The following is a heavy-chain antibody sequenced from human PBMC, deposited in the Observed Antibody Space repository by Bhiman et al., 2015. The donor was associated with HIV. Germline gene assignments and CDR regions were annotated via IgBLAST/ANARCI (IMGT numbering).Heavy chain of an antibody. Sequence: QVQLVESGGGVVQPGRSLRLSCAASGFTFSSYGMHWVRQAPGKGLEWVAVISYDGSNKYYVDSVKGRFTISRDNSKNTLYLQMNSLRAEDTAVYYCAKPKVKATATVGFDSWGQGTLVTVSS. CDR2: ISYDGSNK. J-gene: IGHJ4*02. V-gene: IGHV3-30*18. CDR1: GFTFSSYG. CDR3: AKPKVKATATVGFDS. D-gene: IGHD5-18*01.